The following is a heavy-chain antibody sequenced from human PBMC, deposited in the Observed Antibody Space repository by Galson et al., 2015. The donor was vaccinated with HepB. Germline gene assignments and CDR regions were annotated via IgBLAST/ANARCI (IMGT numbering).Heavy chain of an antibody. Sequence: SLRLSCAASGFTFSSYSMNWVRQAPGKGLEWVSSISSSSSYIYYADSVKGRFTISRDNAKNSLYLQMNSLRAEDTAVYYCARRGPLGELLSYYYYGMDVWGQGTTVTVSS. J-gene: IGHJ6*02. V-gene: IGHV3-21*01. CDR2: ISSSSSYI. CDR1: GFTFSSYS. D-gene: IGHD3-10*01. CDR3: ARRGPLGELLSYYYYGMDV.